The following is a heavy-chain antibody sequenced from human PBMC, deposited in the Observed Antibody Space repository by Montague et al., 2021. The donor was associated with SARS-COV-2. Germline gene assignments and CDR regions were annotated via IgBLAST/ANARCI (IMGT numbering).Heavy chain of an antibody. D-gene: IGHD1-1*01. CDR1: GDSISTSTFY. Sequence: SETLSLTCSVSGDSISTSTFYWGWIRQSPGKGLEWIGTISYSGRTFYNPSLRSRLTISVDPSENQFSLKLNSVTAADTAVYYCTRLALLVAGGIGCFDPWGQGTLVTVSS. CDR3: TRLALLVAGGIGCFDP. CDR2: ISYSGRT. J-gene: IGHJ5*02. V-gene: IGHV4-39*01.